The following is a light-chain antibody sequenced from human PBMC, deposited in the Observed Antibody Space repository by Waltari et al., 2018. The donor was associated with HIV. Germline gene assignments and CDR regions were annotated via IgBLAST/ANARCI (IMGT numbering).Light chain of an antibody. CDR2: GNN. CDR1: TSNIGAGSD. CDR3: QSYDSSLSVNWV. V-gene: IGLV1-40*01. J-gene: IGLJ3*02. Sequence: QSVLTQPPSESGAPGQRVTISCTGITSNIGAGSDVHWYQHLPGTAPKLLIYGNNNRPSGVPDRFSGSRSGTSSSLAITGLQAEDEAVYYCQSYDSSLSVNWVFGGGTKLTVL.